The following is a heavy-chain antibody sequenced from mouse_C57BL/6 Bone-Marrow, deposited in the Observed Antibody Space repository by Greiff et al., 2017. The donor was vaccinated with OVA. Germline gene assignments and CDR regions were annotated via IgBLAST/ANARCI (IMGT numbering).Heavy chain of an antibody. Sequence: VQLKQSGPELVKPGASVKMSCKASGYTFTDYNMHWVKQSPGKSLEWIGYINPNNGGTSYNQKFKGKATLTVNKSSSTAYMELRSLTSEDSAVYYCGRRGPSMDDWGQGTSVTVSS. CDR2: INPNNGGT. J-gene: IGHJ4*01. CDR1: GYTFTDYN. CDR3: GRRGPSMDD. V-gene: IGHV1-22*01.